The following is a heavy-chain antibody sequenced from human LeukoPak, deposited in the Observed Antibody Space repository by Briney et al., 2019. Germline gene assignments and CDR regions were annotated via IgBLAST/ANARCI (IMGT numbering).Heavy chain of an antibody. CDR2: ITTGGPNT. V-gene: IGHV3-21*01. J-gene: IGHJ6*02. CDR3: ARLQSPARGMDV. CDR1: GFTFSSYT. Sequence: GGSLRLSCTASGFTFSSYTMSWVRQAPGKGLKWVSTITTGGPNTYYADSVKGRFTISRDNAKNSLYLQMNSLRAEDTAVYYCARLQSPARGMDVWGQGTTVTVSS.